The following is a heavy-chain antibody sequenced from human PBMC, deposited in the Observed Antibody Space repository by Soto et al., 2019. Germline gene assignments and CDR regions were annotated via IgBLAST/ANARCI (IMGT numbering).Heavy chain of an antibody. D-gene: IGHD6-13*01. Sequence: QVQLVESGGGVVQPGRSLRLSCAASGFTFSSYGMHWVRQAPGKGLEWVAVISYDGSNKYYADSVKGRFTISRDNSKNTLYLQMNSVRAEDTAVYYCAKDLAYSSSWYNYYYGMDVWGQGTTVTVSS. CDR2: ISYDGSNK. CDR3: AKDLAYSSSWYNYYYGMDV. V-gene: IGHV3-30*18. J-gene: IGHJ6*02. CDR1: GFTFSSYG.